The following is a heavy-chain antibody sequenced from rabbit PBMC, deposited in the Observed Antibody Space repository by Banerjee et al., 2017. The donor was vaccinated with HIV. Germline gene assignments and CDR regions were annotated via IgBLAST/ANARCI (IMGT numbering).Heavy chain of an antibody. CDR1: GFSFSSNYY. Sequence: QSLEESGGDLVKPGASLTLTCTASGFSFSSNYYMCWVRQAPGKGLEWIACIAGGSSGSTYYASWAKGRFTISKTSSTTVTLQMTSLTAADTATYFCARDYYPYTYAGYADALVFSLWGQGTLVTVS. CDR3: ARDYYPYTYAGYADALVFSL. J-gene: IGHJ4*01. CDR2: IAGGSSGST. D-gene: IGHD6-1*01. V-gene: IGHV1S40*01.